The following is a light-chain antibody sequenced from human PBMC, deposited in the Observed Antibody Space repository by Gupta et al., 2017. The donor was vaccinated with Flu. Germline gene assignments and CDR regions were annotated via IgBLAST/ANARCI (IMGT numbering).Light chain of an antibody. J-gene: IGLJ3*02. Sequence: SSVLTQPPSVSVAPGQTARITCGGNKIGSTSVHWYQQKPGQAPVLVVYDDSDRPSGIPERFSGSSSGNTATMTISRVEAGDEADYYCQVWDTSSDHPWVFGGGTKVTVL. CDR2: DDS. CDR3: QVWDTSSDHPWV. V-gene: IGLV3-21*02. CDR1: KIGSTS.